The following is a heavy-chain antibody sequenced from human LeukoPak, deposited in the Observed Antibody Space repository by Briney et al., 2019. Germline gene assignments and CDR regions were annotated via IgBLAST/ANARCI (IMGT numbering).Heavy chain of an antibody. CDR1: GFTFSSYA. CDR3: AIMHPYYDGSGYWVQ. V-gene: IGHV3-23*01. CDR2: ISTSGGSS. D-gene: IGHD3-22*01. J-gene: IGHJ4*02. Sequence: GESLRLSCAASGFTFSSYAMSWVRQAPGKGLEWVSGISTSGGSSSCADSVKGRFTISRDNPRNTLYMQMNSLRAEDTALYYCAIMHPYYDGSGYWVQWGQGTLVTVSS.